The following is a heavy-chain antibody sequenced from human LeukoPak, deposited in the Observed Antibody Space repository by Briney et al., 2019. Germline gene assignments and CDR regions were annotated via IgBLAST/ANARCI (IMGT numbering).Heavy chain of an antibody. V-gene: IGHV3-48*01. CDR3: ARGGWNRQLGFDP. CDR1: GFTFSSYS. J-gene: IGHJ5*02. CDR2: ISSSSSTI. D-gene: IGHD1-1*01. Sequence: GGSLRLSCAASGFTFSSYSMNWVRQAPGKGLEWVSYISSSSSTIYYADPVKGRFTISRDNAKNSLYLQMNSLRAEDTAVYYCARGGWNRQLGFDPWGQGTLVTVSS.